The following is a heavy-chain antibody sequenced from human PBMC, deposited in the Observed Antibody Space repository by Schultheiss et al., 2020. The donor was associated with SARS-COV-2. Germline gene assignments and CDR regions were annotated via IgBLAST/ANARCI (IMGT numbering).Heavy chain of an antibody. J-gene: IGHJ6*02. V-gene: IGHV1-3*01. D-gene: IGHD1-7*01. Sequence: ASVKVSCKASGYTFTGNHMHWVRQAPGQRLEWMGWINAGNGNTKYSQKFQGRVTITRDTSASTAYMELSSLRSEDTAVYYCARESRYNWNSDYYYYGMDVWGQGTTVTVSS. CDR1: GYTFTGNH. CDR3: ARESRYNWNSDYYYYGMDV. CDR2: INAGNGNT.